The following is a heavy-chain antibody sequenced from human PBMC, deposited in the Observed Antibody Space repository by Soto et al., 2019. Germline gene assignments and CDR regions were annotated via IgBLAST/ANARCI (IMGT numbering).Heavy chain of an antibody. CDR2: INPNSGGT. Sequence: ASVKVSCKASGYTFSDYYTHWLRQSPGQGLEWMGRINPNSGGTKYAPKFQGGVTMTRDTSITTAYMELSRLRSGDTAVYYCAREPATAKPEGVDFWGQGTLVTVSS. V-gene: IGHV1-2*06. CDR1: GYTFSDYY. D-gene: IGHD1-1*01. J-gene: IGHJ4*02. CDR3: AREPATAKPEGVDF.